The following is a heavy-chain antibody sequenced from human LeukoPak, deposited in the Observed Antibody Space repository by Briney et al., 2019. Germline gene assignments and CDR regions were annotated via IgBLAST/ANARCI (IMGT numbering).Heavy chain of an antibody. CDR1: GYTFTSYG. Sequence: ASVKVSCKASGYTFTSYGISWVRQAPGQGLEWMGGIIPIFGTANYAQKFQGRVTITADESTSTAYMELSSLRSEDTAVYYCARGGYCSGGSCNVVAFDIWGQGTMVTVSS. V-gene: IGHV1-69*13. CDR2: IIPIFGTA. J-gene: IGHJ3*02. CDR3: ARGGYCSGGSCNVVAFDI. D-gene: IGHD2-15*01.